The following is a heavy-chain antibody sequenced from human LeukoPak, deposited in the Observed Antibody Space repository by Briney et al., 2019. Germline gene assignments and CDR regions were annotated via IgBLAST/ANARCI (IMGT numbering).Heavy chain of an antibody. V-gene: IGHV1-69*05. CDR1: GGTFSSYA. CDR2: IIPIFGTA. J-gene: IGHJ4*02. Sequence: EASVKVSCKASGGTFSSYAISLVRQAPGQGLEWMGGIIPIFGTANYAQKFQGRVTITTDESTSTAYMELSSLKSEDTAVYYCASPTRYSSSWFLLYWGQGTLVTVSS. D-gene: IGHD6-13*01. CDR3: ASPTRYSSSWFLLY.